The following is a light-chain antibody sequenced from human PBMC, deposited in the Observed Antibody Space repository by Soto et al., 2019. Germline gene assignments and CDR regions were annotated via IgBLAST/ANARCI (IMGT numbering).Light chain of an antibody. CDR2: QAS. J-gene: IGKJ1*01. Sequence: IPVTQSPSSPSAAVGDRVTITCRASQDTAIWLAWYQQKAGKAPKLLVYQASHLERGVPSRFSGSGSGTEFSLTISGLQPDDRATYYCQQYGDFFRTFGQGTKV. CDR3: QQYGDFFRT. CDR1: QDTAIW. V-gene: IGKV1-5*03.